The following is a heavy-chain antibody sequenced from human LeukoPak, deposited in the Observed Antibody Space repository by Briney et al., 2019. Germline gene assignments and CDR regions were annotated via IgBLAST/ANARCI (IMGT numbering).Heavy chain of an antibody. CDR1: GFTFSNYA. V-gene: IGHV3-30-3*01. CDR2: ISYDGSNK. Sequence: GGSLRLSCAASGFTFSNYAMSWVRQAPGKGLEWVAAISYDGSNKYYADSVKGRFTISRDNSKNTLYLQMNSLRAEDTAVYYCARDPLDFWSGYYDGMDVWGQGTTVTVSS. CDR3: ARDPLDFWSGYYDGMDV. J-gene: IGHJ6*02. D-gene: IGHD3-3*01.